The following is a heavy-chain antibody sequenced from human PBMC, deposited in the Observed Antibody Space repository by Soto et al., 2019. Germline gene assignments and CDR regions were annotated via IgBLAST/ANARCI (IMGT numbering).Heavy chain of an antibody. Sequence: QVQLVQSGAEVKKPGSSVKVSCKASGGTFSSYAISWVRQAPGQGLEWMGGIIPIFGTANYAQKFQGRDTITADKSTIKSYMGLSSLSCEDTAVYYCASEGEEYSIRWYAGCYGMEVWCQGTTITVSS. CDR1: GGTFSSYA. D-gene: IGHD6-19*01. CDR2: IIPIFGTA. J-gene: IGHJ6*01. CDR3: ASEGEEYSIRWYAGCYGMEV. V-gene: IGHV1-69*06.